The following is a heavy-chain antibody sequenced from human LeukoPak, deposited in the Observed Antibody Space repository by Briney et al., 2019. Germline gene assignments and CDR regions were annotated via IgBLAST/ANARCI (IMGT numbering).Heavy chain of an antibody. CDR3: AREGYTGSYYFDY. Sequence: GGSLRLSCAASGLTFSRYWRYWVRQAPGKGVVWVSRIKSDGSSTTYADSVKGRFTISRDNAKNTLYLQMNSLRAEGTAVYYCAREGYTGSYYFDYWGQGTLVTVSS. CDR1: GLTFSRYW. V-gene: IGHV3-74*01. J-gene: IGHJ4*02. CDR2: IKSDGSST. D-gene: IGHD1-26*01.